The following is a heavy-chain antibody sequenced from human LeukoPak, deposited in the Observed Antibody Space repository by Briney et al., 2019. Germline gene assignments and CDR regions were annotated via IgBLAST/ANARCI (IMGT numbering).Heavy chain of an antibody. CDR2: ISGSGGST. CDR3: AKVGQNYDILTYYFDY. CDR1: GFTFSSYD. V-gene: IGHV3-23*01. Sequence: GGSLRLSCAVSGFTFSSYDMSWVRQAPGKGLEWVSGISGSGGSTYYADSVKGRFTISRDTSKNALYLQMNSLRVEDTAVYYCAKVGQNYDILTYYFDYWGQGALVTVSS. J-gene: IGHJ4*02. D-gene: IGHD3-9*01.